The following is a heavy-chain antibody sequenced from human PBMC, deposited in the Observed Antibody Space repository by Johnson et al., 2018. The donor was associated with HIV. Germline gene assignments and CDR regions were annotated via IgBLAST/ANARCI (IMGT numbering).Heavy chain of an antibody. CDR3: ARDSYYSDYDAFDI. D-gene: IGHD3-22*01. V-gene: IGHV3-30*14. CDR1: GFTVTSNY. CDR2: ISYDGSNK. J-gene: IGHJ3*02. Sequence: QVQLVESGGGVVQPGRSLRLSCAVSGFTVTSNYMTWVRQAPGKGLEWVAVISYDGSNKYYADSVKGRFTISRDNSKNTLYLQMNSLRAEDTAVYYCARDSYYSDYDAFDIWGQGTMVIVSS.